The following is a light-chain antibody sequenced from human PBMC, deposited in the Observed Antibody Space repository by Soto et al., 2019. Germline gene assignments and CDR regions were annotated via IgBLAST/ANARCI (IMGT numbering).Light chain of an antibody. CDR3: QKYNSAPWT. Sequence: DIQMTQSPYSLSASVGDRVTITCRASQIISNYLAWYQQKAGKVPKLLIYGASTLQSGVPSRFSGSGSGTDFTLTISSLQPEDVATYYCQKYNSAPWTFGQGTKVEIK. J-gene: IGKJ1*01. V-gene: IGKV1-27*01. CDR2: GAS. CDR1: QIISNY.